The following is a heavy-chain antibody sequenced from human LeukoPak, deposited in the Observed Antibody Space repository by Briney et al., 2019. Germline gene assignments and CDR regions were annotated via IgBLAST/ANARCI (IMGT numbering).Heavy chain of an antibody. CDR3: ARGGDYLDI. Sequence: GGSLRLSCAASGFTFDDYAMHWVRQAPGKGLEWVSGISWNSGSIGYADSVKGRFTISRDNAKNSLYLQMNSLRAEDTAVYYCARGGDYLDIWGQGTMVTVSS. D-gene: IGHD4-17*01. J-gene: IGHJ3*02. V-gene: IGHV3-9*01. CDR1: GFTFDDYA. CDR2: ISWNSGSI.